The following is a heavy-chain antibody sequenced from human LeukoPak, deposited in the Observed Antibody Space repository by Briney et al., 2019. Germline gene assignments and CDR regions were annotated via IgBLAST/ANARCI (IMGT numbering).Heavy chain of an antibody. Sequence: PGGSLRLSCAASGFTVSSNYMSWVRQAPGKGLEWVSVIYTRGNTYYADSVKGRFTISRDNSKNTLYLQMNSLRAEDTAVYYCAKVRGAITVGFNYRDVWAKGPRSPSP. V-gene: IGHV3-66*03. CDR3: AKVRGAITVGFNYRDV. J-gene: IGHJ6*03. D-gene: IGHD3-10*01. CDR1: GFTVSSNY. CDR2: IYTRGNT.